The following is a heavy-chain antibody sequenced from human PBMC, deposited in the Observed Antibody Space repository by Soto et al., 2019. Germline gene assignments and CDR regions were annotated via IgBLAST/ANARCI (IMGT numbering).Heavy chain of an antibody. D-gene: IGHD2-2*01. CDR3: ARDQVAMPLYYLDY. Sequence: QVQLVESGGGVVQPGRSLRLSCAASGFTFSSYAMHWVRQAPGKGLEWVAVISYDGSNKYYADSVKGRFTISRDNSKNTLYLQMNSLRAEDTAVYYCARDQVAMPLYYLDYWGQGTLVTVSS. V-gene: IGHV3-30-3*01. J-gene: IGHJ4*02. CDR1: GFTFSSYA. CDR2: ISYDGSNK.